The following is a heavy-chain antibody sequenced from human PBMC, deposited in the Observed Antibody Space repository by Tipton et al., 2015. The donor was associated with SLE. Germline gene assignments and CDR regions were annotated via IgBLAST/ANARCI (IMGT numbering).Heavy chain of an antibody. J-gene: IGHJ6*02. CDR2: SRNKANSYTT. D-gene: IGHD2-2*01. V-gene: IGHV3-72*01. Sequence: GSLRLSCAASGFTFTDHYMDWVRQAPGKGLEWVGRSRNKANSYTTEYAASVKGRFTISRDDSKNSVYLQMNSLKTEDTAMYYCTRGPSGTSSLGSRVYYFPMDVWGQGTTVTVSS. CDR3: TRGPSGTSSLGSRVYYFPMDV. CDR1: GFTFTDHY.